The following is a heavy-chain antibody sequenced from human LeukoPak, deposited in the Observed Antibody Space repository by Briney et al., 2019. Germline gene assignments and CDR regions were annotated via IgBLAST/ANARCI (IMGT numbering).Heavy chain of an antibody. CDR1: GFTFSSSY. J-gene: IGHJ4*02. CDR2: INGGGGNT. CDR3: VREARGYHYTYFDY. Sequence: PGGSLRLSCAASGFTFSSSYMSWFRQAPGKGLEWVSAINGGGGNTYYADSVKGRFTISRDNSKNTLYLQMNSLRAGDTAVYYCVREARGYHYTYFDYWGQGTLVTVSS. D-gene: IGHD5-18*01. V-gene: IGHV3-23*01.